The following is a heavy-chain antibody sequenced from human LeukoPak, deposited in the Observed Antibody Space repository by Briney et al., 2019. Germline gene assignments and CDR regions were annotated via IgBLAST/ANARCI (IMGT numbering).Heavy chain of an antibody. CDR3: ARDQALGCGESTQPFDP. D-gene: IGHD3-10*01. V-gene: IGHV3-74*01. CDR2: IHSVVSST. CDR1: GFTFSSYW. Sequence: GGSLRLSCAASGFTFSSYWMHWVRQPPGRGLVWVSRIHSVVSSTSYADSVKGRFTISRDNAKNTLSLQMNSLRAEATAVYYCARDQALGCGESTQPFDPWGQGTLVTVSS. J-gene: IGHJ5*02.